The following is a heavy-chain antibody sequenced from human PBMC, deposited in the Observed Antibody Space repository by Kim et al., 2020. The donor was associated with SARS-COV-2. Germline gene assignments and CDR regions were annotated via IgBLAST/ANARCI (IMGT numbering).Heavy chain of an antibody. V-gene: IGHV4-59*13. Sequence: SETLSLTCTVSGGSISSYYWSWIRQPPGKGLEWIGYIYYSGSTNYNPSLKSRVTISVDTSKNQFSLKLSSVTAADTAVYYCARDRPPDGWGQGTTVTVPS. CDR3: ARDRPPDG. CDR1: GGSISSYY. J-gene: IGHJ6*02. CDR2: IYYSGST.